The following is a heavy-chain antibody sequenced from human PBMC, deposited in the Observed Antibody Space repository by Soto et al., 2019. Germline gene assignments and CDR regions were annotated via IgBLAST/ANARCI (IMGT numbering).Heavy chain of an antibody. J-gene: IGHJ6*02. CDR2: INPNSGGT. CDR3: AKGSPFYYGMDV. CDR1: GYTFTSYY. V-gene: IGHV1-2*04. D-gene: IGHD1-26*01. Sequence: ASVKVSCKASGYTFTSYYMHWVRQAPGQGLEWMGWINPNSGGTNYARKFQGWVTMTRDTSISTAYMELSRLRSDDTAVYYCAKGSPFYYGMDVWGQGTTVTVSS.